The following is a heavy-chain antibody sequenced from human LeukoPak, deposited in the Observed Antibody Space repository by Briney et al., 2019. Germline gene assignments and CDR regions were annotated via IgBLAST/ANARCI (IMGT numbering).Heavy chain of an antibody. V-gene: IGHV1-2*04. D-gene: IGHD2-15*01. CDR3: AGSAGCSGGSCYDYYGMDV. CDR2: INPNSGGT. J-gene: IGHJ6*02. Sequence: ASVKVSCKASGYTFTGYYMHWVRQAPGQGLEWMGWINPNSGGTNYAQKFQGWVTMTRDTSISTAYMELSRLRSDDTAVYYCAGSAGCSGGSCYDYYGMDVWGQGTTVTVSS. CDR1: GYTFTGYY.